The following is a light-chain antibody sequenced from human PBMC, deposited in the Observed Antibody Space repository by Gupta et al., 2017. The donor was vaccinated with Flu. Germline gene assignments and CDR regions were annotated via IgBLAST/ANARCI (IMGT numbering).Light chain of an antibody. Sequence: QSALTQPASVSGSPGQSITISCTGTSSDFGGYNYVSWYQQHPGKAPKLMSYEVSNRPSGVSNRFSGSKSGNTASLTISGLQAEDEAEYYCSSYTSSSTLVFGGGTKLTVL. V-gene: IGLV2-14*01. CDR2: EVS. CDR1: SSDFGGYNY. J-gene: IGLJ3*02. CDR3: SSYTSSSTLV.